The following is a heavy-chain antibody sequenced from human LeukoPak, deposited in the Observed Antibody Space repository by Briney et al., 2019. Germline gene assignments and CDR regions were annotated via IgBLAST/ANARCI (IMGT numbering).Heavy chain of an antibody. Sequence: GRSLRLSCAASGFTFSSYAMHWVRQAPGKGLEWVAVISYDGGNKYYADSVKGRFTISRDNSKNTMYMQMNSLRAEDTAVYYWARAGGGQPTLTWYFDIGARGTLVIVP. CDR1: GFTFSSYA. D-gene: IGHD3-16*01. J-gene: IGHJ2*01. CDR2: ISYDGGNK. CDR3: ARAGGGQPTLTWYFDI. V-gene: IGHV3-30*04.